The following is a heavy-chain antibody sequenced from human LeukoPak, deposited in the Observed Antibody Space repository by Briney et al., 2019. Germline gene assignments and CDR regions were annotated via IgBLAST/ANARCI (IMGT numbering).Heavy chain of an antibody. CDR2: SYSGGST. D-gene: IGHD5-24*01. J-gene: IGHJ5*02. CDR1: GFILSRYC. Sequence: GGSLSLSCVASGFILSRYCMSWVRQTPGKGLEWVALSYSGGSTYYADSVKGRFTISRDNSKKMLFLQMNSLRADDTGVYYCARGPDVDGYIHDPFEPWREGPPDTVSS. V-gene: IGHV3-53*01. CDR3: ARGPDVDGYIHDPFEP.